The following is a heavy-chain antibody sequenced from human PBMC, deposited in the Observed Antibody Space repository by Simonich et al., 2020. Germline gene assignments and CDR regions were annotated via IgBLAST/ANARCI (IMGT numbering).Heavy chain of an antibody. CDR2: MTSDGNRK. Sequence: EVQLVESGGGLVQPGGSLRLSCAASGFTFSSYWMHWVRQAPGKGMVWVSRMTSDGNRKSYADSVKGRFTISRDNDKNTLYLQMNSLRAEDTAVYYCARDYSNYDAFDIWGQGTMVTVSS. D-gene: IGHD4-4*01. CDR3: ARDYSNYDAFDI. J-gene: IGHJ3*02. CDR1: GFTFSSYW. V-gene: IGHV3-74*01.